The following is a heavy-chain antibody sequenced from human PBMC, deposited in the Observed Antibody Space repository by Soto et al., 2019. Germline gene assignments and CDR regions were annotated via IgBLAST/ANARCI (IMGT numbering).Heavy chain of an antibody. CDR1: GGSISSGGYY. V-gene: IGHV4-30-4*08. Sequence: SETLSLTCTVSGGSISSGGYYWSWIRQHPGKGLEWIGYIYHSGTTYYNPSLKSRVTISVDTSKNQFSLKLSSVTAADTAVYYCASVSYFNAFDYWGQGTLVTVSS. CDR3: ASVSYFNAFDY. D-gene: IGHD3-9*01. J-gene: IGHJ4*02. CDR2: IYHSGTT.